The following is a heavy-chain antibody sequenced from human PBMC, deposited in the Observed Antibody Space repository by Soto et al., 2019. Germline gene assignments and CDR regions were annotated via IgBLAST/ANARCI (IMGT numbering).Heavy chain of an antibody. CDR2: INHSGST. D-gene: IGHD2-15*01. CDR3: ARARKGPIVVVVAATAHVFRYFDL. Sequence: QVQLQQWGAGLLKPSETLSLTCAVDGGSFSGYYWSWIRQPPGKGLEWIGEINHSGSTNYNPSLKSRDTISVDTSKNQFSLTLSSVTAADTAVYYSARARKGPIVVVVAATAHVFRYFDLWGRGTLVTVSS. V-gene: IGHV4-34*01. J-gene: IGHJ2*01. CDR1: GGSFSGYY.